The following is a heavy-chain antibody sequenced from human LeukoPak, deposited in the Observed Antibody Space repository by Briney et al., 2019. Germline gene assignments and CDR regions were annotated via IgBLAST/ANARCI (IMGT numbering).Heavy chain of an antibody. CDR1: GFTFSSYG. J-gene: IGHJ4*02. CDR3: AKDRYSYASEYSDS. CDR2: IPNDGSKK. D-gene: IGHD5-18*01. V-gene: IGHV3-30*18. Sequence: GGSLRLSCAASGFTFSSYGMHWVRQAPGKGLDWVAVIPNDGSKKYYADSVKGRFTISRDNSKNTLSLQVSSLRTEDTAVYYCAKDRYSYASEYSDSWGQGTLVTVSS.